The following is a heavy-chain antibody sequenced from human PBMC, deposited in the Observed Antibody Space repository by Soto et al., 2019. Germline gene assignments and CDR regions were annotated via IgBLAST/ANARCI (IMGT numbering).Heavy chain of an antibody. CDR1: GYTFTSYG. CDR3: ARGRYGEY. D-gene: IGHD3-10*01. J-gene: IGHJ4*02. CDR2: ISAHNGNT. V-gene: IGHV1-18*01. Sequence: QVHLVQSGAEVKKPGASVKVSCKASGYTFTSYGITWVRQAPGQGLEWMGWISAHNGNTDYAQNLQGRVIVTRAPSTSTAYMELRRLISEGTAVYYCARGRYGEYWGQGAVVTVSS.